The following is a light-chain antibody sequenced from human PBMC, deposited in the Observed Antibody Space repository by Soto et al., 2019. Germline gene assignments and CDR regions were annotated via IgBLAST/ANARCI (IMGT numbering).Light chain of an antibody. CDR2: GAS. J-gene: IGKJ5*01. CDR1: QSVSSN. CDR3: HQYNYWPVT. Sequence: EIVMTQSPATLSVSPGERATLSCRASQSVSSNLAWYQQKPGQAPKLFIYGASARATGVQARFSGSGSGTEFTLAISSLQSEDAAVYYCHQYNYWPVTFGQGTRLEIK. V-gene: IGKV3-15*01.